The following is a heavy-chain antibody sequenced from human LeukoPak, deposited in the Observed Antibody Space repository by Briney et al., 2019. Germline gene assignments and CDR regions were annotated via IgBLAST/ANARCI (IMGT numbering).Heavy chain of an antibody. V-gene: IGHV3-20*04. D-gene: IGHD6-13*01. CDR1: GFTFDEYG. Sequence: GGSLRLSCAASGFTFDEYGISWVRQAPGKGLEWVSGINGNSGSTGYADSVKGRFAVSRDNARNSLYLQMDSLRAEDTAFYYCARDGPAAGAFDFWGQGTVVTVSS. J-gene: IGHJ3*01. CDR2: INGNSGST. CDR3: ARDGPAAGAFDF.